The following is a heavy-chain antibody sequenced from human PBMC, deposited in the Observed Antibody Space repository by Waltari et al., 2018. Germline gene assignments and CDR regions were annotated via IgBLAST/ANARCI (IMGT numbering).Heavy chain of an antibody. CDR1: GFTFSSYE. CDR3: AREPLSHGIDY. Sequence: EVQLVESGGGLVQPGGSLRLSCAASGFTFSSYEMNWVRQAPGKGLEWVSDISSSGSTIDYADAVKGRFTISRDNAKNSLYLQMNSLRAEDTAVYYCAREPLSHGIDYWGQGTLVTVSS. J-gene: IGHJ4*02. CDR2: ISSSGSTI. V-gene: IGHV3-48*03.